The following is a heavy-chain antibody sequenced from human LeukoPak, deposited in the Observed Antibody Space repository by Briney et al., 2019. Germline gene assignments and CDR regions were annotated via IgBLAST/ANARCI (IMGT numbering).Heavy chain of an antibody. CDR3: ARAGITMIVVVAEREYYFDY. Sequence: SETLSLTCAVYGGSFSGYYWSWIRQPPGKGLEWIGEINHSGSTNYNPSLKSRVTISVDTSKNQFSLKLSSVTAADTAVYYCARAGITMIVVVAEREYYFDYWGQGTLVTVSS. V-gene: IGHV4-34*01. CDR2: INHSGST. CDR1: GGSFSGYY. J-gene: IGHJ4*02. D-gene: IGHD3-22*01.